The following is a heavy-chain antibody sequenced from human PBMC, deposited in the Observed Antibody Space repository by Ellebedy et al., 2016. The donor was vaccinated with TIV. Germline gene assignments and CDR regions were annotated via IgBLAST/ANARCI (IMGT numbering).Heavy chain of an antibody. D-gene: IGHD6-19*01. CDR3: ARGVGSGWYRHYYGMDV. V-gene: IGHV3-23*01. J-gene: IGHJ6*02. CDR1: GYSFSSYA. CDR2: VNAGGVVI. Sequence: PGGSLRLSCAGSGYSFSSYAMSWVRQAPGKGLEWVSGVNAGGVVIAYADSVKGRFTISRDNANSSLFLEMNSLRAEDTAVYYCARGVGSGWYRHYYGMDVWGQGTTVTVSS.